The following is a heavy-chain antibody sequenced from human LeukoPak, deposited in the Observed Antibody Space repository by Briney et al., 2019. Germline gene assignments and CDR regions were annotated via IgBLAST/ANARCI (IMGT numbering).Heavy chain of an antibody. D-gene: IGHD6-13*01. CDR1: GCTFTSYD. J-gene: IGHJ5*02. Sequence: ASVKVSCKASGCTFTSYDINWVRQATGQGLEWMGWMNPNSGNTGYAQKFQGRVTMTRNTSISTAYMELSSLRSEDTAVYYCARARARIAAAGTNWFDPWGQGTLVTVSS. CDR2: MNPNSGNT. CDR3: ARARARIAAAGTNWFDP. V-gene: IGHV1-8*01.